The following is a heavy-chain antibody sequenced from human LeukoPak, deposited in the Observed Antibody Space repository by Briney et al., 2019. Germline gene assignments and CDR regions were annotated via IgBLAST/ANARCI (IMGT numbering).Heavy chain of an antibody. D-gene: IGHD3-10*01. J-gene: IGHJ4*02. Sequence: ASVKVSCKASGGTFISYAISWVRQAPGQGLEWMGGIIPIFGTANYAQKFQGRVTITADKSTSTAYMELSSLRSEDTAVYYCARDSGERGSGSYLIAYWGQGTLVTVSS. CDR1: GGTFISYA. CDR2: IIPIFGTA. CDR3: ARDSGERGSGSYLIAY. V-gene: IGHV1-69*06.